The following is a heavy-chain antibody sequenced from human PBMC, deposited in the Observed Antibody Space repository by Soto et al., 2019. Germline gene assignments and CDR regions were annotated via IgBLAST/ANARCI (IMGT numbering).Heavy chain of an antibody. J-gene: IGHJ4*02. V-gene: IGHV4-34*01. CDR1: GLSFSCYY. CDR2: INHSGST. CDR3: ARDKITGLFDY. Sequence: PSETLSLTCAFYGLSFSCYYLTLLRQPPGTGLEWIGEINHSGSTNYNPSLKSRVTISVDTSKNQFSLKLTSVTAADTAVYYCARDKITGLFDYWGQGTLVTVSS. D-gene: IGHD2-8*02.